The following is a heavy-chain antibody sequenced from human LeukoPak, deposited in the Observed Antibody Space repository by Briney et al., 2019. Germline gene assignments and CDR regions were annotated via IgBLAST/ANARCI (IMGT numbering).Heavy chain of an antibody. CDR1: VFTLTTYW. V-gene: IGHV3-74*01. D-gene: IGHD1-26*01. CDR2: IDGDGGST. J-gene: IGHJ4*02. Sequence: GGSLRLSCAASVFTLTTYWMHWARQAPGKGLVWVSRIDGDGGSTTYADSVKGRFTISRDNAKNTLYLQMNSLRAEDTAVYYCARTILGGSFDYWGQGTLVTVSS. CDR3: ARTILGGSFDY.